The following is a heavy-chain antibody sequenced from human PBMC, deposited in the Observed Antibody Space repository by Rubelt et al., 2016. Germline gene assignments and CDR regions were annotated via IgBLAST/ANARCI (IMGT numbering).Heavy chain of an antibody. Sequence: QVQLVQSGAEVKKPGASVKVSCKASGYTFTGYQLSWVRQAPGQGLEWMARIHPNSGDTNIAQRFRGRVTMTRDTSISTAYMELGGLRPDDTAVYFCARGPDYGDSGWFDTWGQGTLVTVSS. D-gene: IGHD4-17*01. CDR3: ARGPDYGDSGWFDT. CDR2: IHPNSGDT. CDR1: GYTFTGYQ. J-gene: IGHJ5*02. V-gene: IGHV1-2*06.